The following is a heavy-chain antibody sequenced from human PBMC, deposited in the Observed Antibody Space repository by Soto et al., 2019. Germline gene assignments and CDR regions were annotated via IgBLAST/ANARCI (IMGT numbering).Heavy chain of an antibody. CDR3: GRESGETWDYEAS. Sequence: ETLSLTCTVSGGSISSYRWSWIRQPAGKGLEWIGRLNTYGNTHYNPSLKSRVTVSVDTSRNQFFLTLRSVTAADSAVYHCGRESGETWDYEASWGQGTPVTVSS. J-gene: IGHJ5*02. D-gene: IGHD1-7*01. V-gene: IGHV4-4*07. CDR1: GGSISSYR. CDR2: LNTYGNT.